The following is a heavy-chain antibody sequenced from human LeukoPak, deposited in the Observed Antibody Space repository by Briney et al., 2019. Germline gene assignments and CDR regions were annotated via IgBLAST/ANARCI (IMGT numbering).Heavy chain of an antibody. J-gene: IGHJ4*02. CDR3: ARAVGATRPVDY. Sequence: SESLSLTCTVSGGSISSYYWSWIRQPPGKGLEWIGYIYYSGSTNYNPSLKSRVTISVDPSKNQFYMKLSSVTAADTAVYYCARAVGATRPVDYWGQGTLVTVSS. CDR2: IYYSGST. V-gene: IGHV4-59*01. D-gene: IGHD1-26*01. CDR1: GGSISSYY.